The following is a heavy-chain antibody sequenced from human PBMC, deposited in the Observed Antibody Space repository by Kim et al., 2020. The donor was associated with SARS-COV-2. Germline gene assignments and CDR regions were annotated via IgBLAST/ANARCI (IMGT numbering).Heavy chain of an antibody. Sequence: SETLSLTCAVSGGSISSSNWWSWVRQPPGKGLEWIGEIYHSGSTNYNPSLKSRVTISVDKSKNQFSLKLSSVTAADTAVYYCARYTENCGGDCYTSFDYWGQGTLVTVSS. CDR1: GGSISSSNW. D-gene: IGHD2-21*02. V-gene: IGHV4-4*02. J-gene: IGHJ4*02. CDR3: ARYTENCGGDCYTSFDY. CDR2: IYHSGST.